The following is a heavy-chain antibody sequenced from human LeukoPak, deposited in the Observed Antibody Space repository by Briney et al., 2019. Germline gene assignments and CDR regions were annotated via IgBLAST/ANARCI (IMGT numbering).Heavy chain of an antibody. CDR3: ARDFPLDYGSGSPMDV. J-gene: IGHJ6*03. D-gene: IGHD3-10*01. Sequence: GGSLRLSCAASGFTFSSYAMHWVRQAPGKGLEWVSGINWNGGSTGYADSVKGRFTISRDNAKNSLYLQMNSLRAEDTALYHCARDFPLDYGSGSPMDVWGKGTTVTISS. V-gene: IGHV3-20*01. CDR2: INWNGGST. CDR1: GFTFSSYA.